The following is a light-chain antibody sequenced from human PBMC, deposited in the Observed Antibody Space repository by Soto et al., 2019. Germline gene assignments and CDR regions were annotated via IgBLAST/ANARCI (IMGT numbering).Light chain of an antibody. CDR3: HQYNNWPRT. CDR2: GAS. CDR1: QSVGNN. Sequence: EIVMSQSPANQSVSQGERATLSCRASQSVGNNLAWYQQKPGQAPRLLIYGASSRASGIPTRFSGSGSGTEFTLSISSLQSEDFAVYYCHQYNNWPRTFGPGTKV. V-gene: IGKV3-15*01. J-gene: IGKJ1*01.